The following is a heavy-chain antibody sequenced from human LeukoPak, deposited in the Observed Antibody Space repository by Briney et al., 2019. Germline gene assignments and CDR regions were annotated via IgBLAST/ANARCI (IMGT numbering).Heavy chain of an antibody. D-gene: IGHD3-22*01. J-gene: IGHJ3*02. Sequence: SETLSLTCAVYGGSFSGYYWSWIRQPPGKGLEWIGEINHSGSTNYNPSLKSRVTISVDTSKNQFSLKLSSVTAADTAVYYCARSRNSGYYGPLDAFDIWGQGTMVTVSS. CDR3: ARSRNSGYYGPLDAFDI. V-gene: IGHV4-34*01. CDR2: INHSGST. CDR1: GGSFSGYY.